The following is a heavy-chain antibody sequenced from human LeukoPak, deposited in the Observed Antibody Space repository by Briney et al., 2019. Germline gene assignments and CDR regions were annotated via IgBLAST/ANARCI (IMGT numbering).Heavy chain of an antibody. J-gene: IGHJ6*03. D-gene: IGHD1-7*01. V-gene: IGHV1-69*01. CDR1: GGTFSSYA. CDR3: ARTARYNWNYAGYYYYYMDV. CDR2: IIPIFGTA. Sequence: ASVKVSCKASGGTFSSYAISWVRQAPGQGLEWMGGIIPIFGTANYAQKFQGRVTITADESTSTAYMELSSLRSEDTAVYYCARTARYNWNYAGYYYYYMDVWGKGTTVTVSS.